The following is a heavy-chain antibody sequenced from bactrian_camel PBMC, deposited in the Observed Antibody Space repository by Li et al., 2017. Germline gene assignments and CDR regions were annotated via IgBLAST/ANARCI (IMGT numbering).Heavy chain of an antibody. J-gene: IGHJ4*01. Sequence: PLVESGGGLVQFGGSLRLSCAASGFTFRTYDMSWVRQAPGKGLEWDSNLNPGGDRTATADSVKGRFTISLDNAKNTVYLQMNSLKPDDTATYTCATVSYKACSGSLRENDYTYWGQGTQVTVS. CDR2: LNPGGDRT. D-gene: IGHD3*01. CDR1: GFTFRTYD. CDR3: ATVSYKACSGSLRENDYTY. V-gene: IGHV3S40*01.